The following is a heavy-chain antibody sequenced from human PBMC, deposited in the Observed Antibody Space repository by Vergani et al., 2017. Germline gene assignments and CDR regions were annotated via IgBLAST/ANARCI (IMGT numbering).Heavy chain of an antibody. CDR1: GFTFSSYG. CDR3: TTDDVGFLDARGHAFDI. D-gene: IGHD3/OR15-3a*01. V-gene: IGHV3-30*03. Sequence: QVQLVESGGGVVQPGRSLRLSCAASGFTFSSYGMHWVRQAPGKGLEWVAVISYDGSNKYYADSVKGRFTIARDNSKNTLYLQMNSLRAEDTAVYYCTTDDVGFLDARGHAFDIWGQGTMVTVSS. J-gene: IGHJ3*02. CDR2: ISYDGSNK.